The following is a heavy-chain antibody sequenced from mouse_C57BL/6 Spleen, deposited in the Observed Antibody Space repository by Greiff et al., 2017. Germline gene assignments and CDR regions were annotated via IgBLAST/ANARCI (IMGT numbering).Heavy chain of an antibody. Sequence: EVQLQESGPGLVKPSQSLSLTCSVTGYSITSGYYWNWIRQFPGNKLEWMGYISYDGSNNYNPSLKNRISITRDTSKNQFFLKLNSVTTEDTATYYCAREGITTSHFDYWGQGTTLTVSS. J-gene: IGHJ2*01. CDR3: AREGITTSHFDY. CDR2: ISYDGSN. D-gene: IGHD1-1*01. V-gene: IGHV3-6*01. CDR1: GYSITSGYY.